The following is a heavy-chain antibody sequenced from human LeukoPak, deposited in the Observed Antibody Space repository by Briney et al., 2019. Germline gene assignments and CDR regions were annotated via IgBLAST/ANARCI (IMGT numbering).Heavy chain of an antibody. CDR1: GGSISSYY. CDR3: ARVFIGNYYDSSDAFDI. D-gene: IGHD3-22*01. J-gene: IGHJ3*02. CDR2: IYYSGST. V-gene: IGHV4-59*08. Sequence: PSETLSLTCTVSGGSISSYYWSWIRQPPGKGLEWVGYIYYSGSTNYNPSLKSRVTISVDTSKNQFSLKLSSVTAADTAVYYCARVFIGNYYDSSDAFDIWGQGTMVTVSS.